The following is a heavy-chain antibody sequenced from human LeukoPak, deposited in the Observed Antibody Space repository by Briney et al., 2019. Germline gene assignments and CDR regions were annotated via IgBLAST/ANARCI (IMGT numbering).Heavy chain of an antibody. V-gene: IGHV1-69*13. CDR1: GGTFSSYA. CDR2: IIPIFGTA. J-gene: IGHJ4*02. D-gene: IGHD2-2*01. CDR3: ASEGAVVPAATSPLGY. Sequence: SVKVSCKASGGTFSSYAISWVRQAPGQGLEWMGGIIPIFGTANYAQKFQGRVTITADESTSTAYMELSSLRSEDTAVYYCASEGAVVPAATSPLGYWGQGTLVTVSS.